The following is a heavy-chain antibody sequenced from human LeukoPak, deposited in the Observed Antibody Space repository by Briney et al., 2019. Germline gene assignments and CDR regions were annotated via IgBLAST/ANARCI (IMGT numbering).Heavy chain of an antibody. V-gene: IGHV4-59*08. D-gene: IGHD5-24*01. Sequence: SETLSLTCSVSGGSIRGYYWSWIRQPPGKGLECIGYIYDSGSRNYNPSLKSRVTISVDTSKNQFSLKLTSVTAADTAVYYCARQPLYGYNLRLDYWGQGTLVTVSS. J-gene: IGHJ4*02. CDR1: GGSIRGYY. CDR3: ARQPLYGYNLRLDY. CDR2: IYDSGSR.